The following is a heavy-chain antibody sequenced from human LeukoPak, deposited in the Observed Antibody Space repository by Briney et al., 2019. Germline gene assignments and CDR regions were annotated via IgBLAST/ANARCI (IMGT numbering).Heavy chain of an antibody. CDR1: GGSISSYY. CDR3: AIGDYDFWSGYYNY. Sequence: SETLSLTCTVSGGSISSYYWSWIRQPPGKGLEWIGYIYYSGSTNYNPSLKSRVTISVDTSKNQFSLKLSSVTAADTAVYYCAIGDYDFWSGYYNYWGQGTLVTVSS. J-gene: IGHJ4*02. V-gene: IGHV4-59*01. D-gene: IGHD3-3*01. CDR2: IYYSGST.